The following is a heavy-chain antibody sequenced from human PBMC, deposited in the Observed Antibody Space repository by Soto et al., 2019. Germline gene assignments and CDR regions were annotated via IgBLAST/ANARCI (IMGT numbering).Heavy chain of an antibody. CDR2: LSGSGIST. V-gene: IGHV3-23*01. J-gene: IGHJ4*02. Sequence: PWGTLRLSGAASGFTFSNYAMSSVRQAPGKGLEWVSTLSGSGISTYYAASVKGRFTISRDTSKNTLYLQMNSLTDEDTAVYYCAKDNEYYYDSSGSSYRGYYSAYWGQGTLVT. CDR3: AKDNEYYYDSSGSSYRGYYSAY. D-gene: IGHD3-22*01. CDR1: GFTFSNYA.